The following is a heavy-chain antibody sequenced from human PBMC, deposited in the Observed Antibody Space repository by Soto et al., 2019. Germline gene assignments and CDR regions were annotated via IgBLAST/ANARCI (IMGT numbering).Heavy chain of an antibody. D-gene: IGHD3-22*01. CDR1: GGSISSHY. CDR3: ARDYYDNTSYYTYFDY. J-gene: IGHJ4*02. CDR2: IYYSGST. V-gene: IGHV4-59*11. Sequence: SETLSLTCTVSGGSISSHYWSWIRQPPGKGLQWIGNIYYSGSTSYNPSLKSRGTISVDTSKRQFSLKLSSVTPADTAVYYCARDYYDNTSYYTYFDYWGQGTLVTVSS.